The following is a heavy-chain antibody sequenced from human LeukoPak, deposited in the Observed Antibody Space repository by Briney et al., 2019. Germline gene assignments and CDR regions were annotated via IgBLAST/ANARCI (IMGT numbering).Heavy chain of an antibody. CDR1: GFTFSDYY. D-gene: IGHD3-22*01. Sequence: GGSLRLSCAASGFTFSDYYMSWIRQAPGKGLEWVSYISSSGSTIYYADSVKGRFTISRDNAKNSLYLQMNSLRAEDTAVYYCARDLGYYDSSGYYRGAEYFQHWGQGTLVTVSS. CDR3: ARDLGYYDSSGYYRGAEYFQH. J-gene: IGHJ1*01. CDR2: ISSSGSTI. V-gene: IGHV3-11*01.